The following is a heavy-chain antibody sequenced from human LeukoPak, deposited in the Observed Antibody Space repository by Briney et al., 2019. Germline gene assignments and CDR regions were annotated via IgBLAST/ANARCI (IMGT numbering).Heavy chain of an antibody. J-gene: IGHJ4*02. CDR2: ISSSSSYI. V-gene: IGHV3-21*01. D-gene: IGHD1-1*01. Sequence: GGSPRLSCAASGFTFSSYSMNWVRQAPGKGLEWVSSISSSSSYIYYADSVKGRFTISRDNAKNSLYLQMNSLRAEDTAVYYCARSNNWNALDYWGQGTLVTVSS. CDR1: GFTFSSYS. CDR3: ARSNNWNALDY.